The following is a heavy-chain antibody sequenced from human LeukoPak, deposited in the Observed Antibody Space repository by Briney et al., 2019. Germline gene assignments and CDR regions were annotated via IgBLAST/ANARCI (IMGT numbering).Heavy chain of an antibody. D-gene: IGHD2-21*02. J-gene: IGHJ5*02. CDR1: GGSFSTYY. CDR2: IKHTGST. CDR3: AKSLYCGGDCS. V-gene: IGHV4-34*01. Sequence: PSETLSLTCAVFGGSFSTYYWSWIRQSPGKGLEWIGEIKHTGSTKYNPSLRGRVTLSLDTSKNQSSLRLTSVTAADTAVYYCAKSLYCGGDCSWGQGTLVTVSS.